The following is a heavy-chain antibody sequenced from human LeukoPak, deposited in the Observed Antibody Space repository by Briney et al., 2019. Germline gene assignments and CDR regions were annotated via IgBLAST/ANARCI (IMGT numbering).Heavy chain of an antibody. CDR2: IRSKAYGGTT. V-gene: IGHV3-49*04. J-gene: IGHJ4*02. Sequence: PGGSLRLSCTASGFTFGDYAMSWVRQAPGKGLEWVGFIRSKAYGGTTEYAASVKGRFTISRDDSKSIAYLQMNGLKTEDTAVYYCTRGDTRYSPRVDYWGQGTLVTVSS. CDR3: TRGDTRYSPRVDY. CDR1: GFTFGDYA. D-gene: IGHD2-21*01.